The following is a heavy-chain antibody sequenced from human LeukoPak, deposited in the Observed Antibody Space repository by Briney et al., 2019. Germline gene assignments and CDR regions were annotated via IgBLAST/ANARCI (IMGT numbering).Heavy chain of an antibody. V-gene: IGHV3-30*02. Sequence: PGGSLRLSCAASRFTFSTYGMHWVRQAPGKGLEWVAYIQYDGSNQQYADSVKGRFTISRDNSKNTLYLQMNSLRAEDTAVYYCASRDYYDSSGYNDAFDIWGQGTMVTVSS. CDR1: RFTFSTYG. CDR3: ASRDYYDSSGYNDAFDI. CDR2: IQYDGSNQ. J-gene: IGHJ3*02. D-gene: IGHD3-22*01.